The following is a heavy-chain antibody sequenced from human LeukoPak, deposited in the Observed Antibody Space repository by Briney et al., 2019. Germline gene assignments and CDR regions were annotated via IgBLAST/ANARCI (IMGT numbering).Heavy chain of an antibody. CDR2: ISSSSSTI. CDR1: GFTFSSYS. J-gene: IGHJ6*03. D-gene: IGHD5-18*01. CDR3: ASVDTAMVEHYYYYYMDV. V-gene: IGHV3-48*01. Sequence: GGSLRLSCAASGFTFSSYSMNWVRQAPGKGLEWVSYISSSSSTIYYADSVKGRFTISRDNAKNSLYLQMNSLRAEDTAVYYCASVDTAMVEHYYYYYMDVWGKGTTVTVSS.